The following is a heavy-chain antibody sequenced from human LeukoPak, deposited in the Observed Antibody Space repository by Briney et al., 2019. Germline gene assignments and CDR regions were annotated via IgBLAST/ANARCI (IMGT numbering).Heavy chain of an antibody. D-gene: IGHD2-15*01. V-gene: IGHV3-23*01. Sequence: GGSLRLSCAASGFTFSSYAMSWVRQAPGMGLEWVSAISGSGGSTYYADSVKGRFTISRDNSKNTLYLQMNSLRAEDTAVYYCARPYIVVVVGAFDIWGQGTMVTVSS. J-gene: IGHJ3*02. CDR2: ISGSGGST. CDR1: GFTFSSYA. CDR3: ARPYIVVVVGAFDI.